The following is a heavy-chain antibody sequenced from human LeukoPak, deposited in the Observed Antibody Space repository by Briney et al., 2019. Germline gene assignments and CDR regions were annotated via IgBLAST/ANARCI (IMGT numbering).Heavy chain of an antibody. Sequence: SETLSLTCSVSGGSISSENYYWSWIRQPAGKGLEWIGRIYTGGSANYNPSLKSRVTISVDTSKNQFSLKLNSVTAADTAVYYCAREVYFDGSGCYFRYFDSWGQGTLVTVSS. J-gene: IGHJ4*02. CDR1: GGSISSENYY. CDR2: IYTGGSA. CDR3: AREVYFDGSGCYFRYFDS. D-gene: IGHD3-22*01. V-gene: IGHV4-61*02.